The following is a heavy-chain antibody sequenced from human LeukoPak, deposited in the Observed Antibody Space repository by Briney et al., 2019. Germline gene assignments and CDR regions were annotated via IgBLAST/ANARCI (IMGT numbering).Heavy chain of an antibody. CDR1: GGSISSYY. CDR2: IYYSGST. Sequence: PSETLSLTCTVSGGSISSYYWSWIRQPPGKGLEWIGYIYYSGSTNYNPSLKSRVTISVDTSKNQFSLKLSSVTAADTAVYYCARAFSGGGNPFDYWGQGTLVTVSS. J-gene: IGHJ4*02. CDR3: ARAFSGGGNPFDY. V-gene: IGHV4-59*01. D-gene: IGHD4-23*01.